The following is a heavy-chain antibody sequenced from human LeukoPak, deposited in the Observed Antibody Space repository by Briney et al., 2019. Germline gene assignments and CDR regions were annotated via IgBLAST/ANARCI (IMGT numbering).Heavy chain of an antibody. V-gene: IGHV3-30*04. CDR2: ISYDGGHK. Sequence: PGGSLRLSCAASRFTFSSYAMHWVRQAPGKGLEWVAVISYDGGHKYYADSVKGRFTISRDNSKYTLYLQMNSLRAEDSAVYYCAKDYAVGSIDYWGQGTLVTVSS. D-gene: IGHD3-16*01. CDR3: AKDYAVGSIDY. CDR1: RFTFSSYA. J-gene: IGHJ4*02.